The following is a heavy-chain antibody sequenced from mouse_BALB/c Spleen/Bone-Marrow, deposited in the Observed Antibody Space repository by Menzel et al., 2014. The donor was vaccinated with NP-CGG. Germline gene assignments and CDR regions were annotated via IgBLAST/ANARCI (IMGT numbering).Heavy chain of an antibody. CDR1: GFTFSSYA. CDR3: TRSGGGYSLDY. CDR2: ISSGGTYT. V-gene: IGHV5-9-1*01. J-gene: IGHJ4*01. Sequence: EVKLMESGGGLVKPGGSLKLSCAASGFTFSSYAMSWVRQTPEKRLEWVATISSGGTYTYFPDSVKGRFTISRDNAKNTLYLQMSSLRSEDTAMFYCTRSGGGYSLDYWGQGTSVTVSS.